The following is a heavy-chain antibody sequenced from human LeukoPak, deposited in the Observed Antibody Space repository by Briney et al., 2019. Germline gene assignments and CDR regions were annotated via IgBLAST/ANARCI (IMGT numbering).Heavy chain of an antibody. V-gene: IGHV5-51*01. Sequence: GESLKISCKGSGYSFTSYWIGWVRQMPGKGLEWMGIIHPGDSDTRYSPSFQGQVTISADKSISTAYLQWSSLKASDTAMYYCARRTPVAPETDAFDIWGQGTMVTVSS. CDR1: GYSFTSYW. D-gene: IGHD6-19*01. CDR3: ARRTPVAPETDAFDI. CDR2: IHPGDSDT. J-gene: IGHJ3*02.